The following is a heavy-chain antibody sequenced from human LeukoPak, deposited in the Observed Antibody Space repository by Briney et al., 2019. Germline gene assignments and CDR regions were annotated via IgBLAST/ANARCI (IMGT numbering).Heavy chain of an antibody. V-gene: IGHV4-59*01. J-gene: IGHJ3*02. D-gene: IGHD2-2*01. CDR1: GGSISSYY. Sequence: PSETLSLTCTVSGGSISSYYWSWIRQPPGKGLEWIGYIYYSGSTNYNPSLKSRVTISVDTSKSHFSLRLYSVTAADTAVYYCSRGRVKYQLLSAFDIWGKGTMVTVSS. CDR3: SRGRVKYQLLSAFDI. CDR2: IYYSGST.